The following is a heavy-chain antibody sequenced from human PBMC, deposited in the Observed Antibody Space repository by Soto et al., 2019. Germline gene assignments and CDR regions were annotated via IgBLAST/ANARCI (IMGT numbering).Heavy chain of an antibody. CDR1: GGSISSTTYY. CDR3: ARHPTIAELMVYATHYFDH. Sequence: ETLSLTCTVSGGSISSTTYYWGWIRQPPGKGLEWIGSIYYTGSTHYNPALKSRVTISVDTSKNQFSLKLSSVTAADTAVYYCARHPTIAELMVYATHYFDHWGQGTLVTVSS. D-gene: IGHD2-8*01. V-gene: IGHV4-39*01. J-gene: IGHJ4*02. CDR2: IYYTGST.